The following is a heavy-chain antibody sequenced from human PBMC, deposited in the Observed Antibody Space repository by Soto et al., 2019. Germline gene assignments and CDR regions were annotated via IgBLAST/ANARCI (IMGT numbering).Heavy chain of an antibody. D-gene: IGHD6-13*01. CDR1: GGSISSSSYY. CDR3: ARISSWYGLGMDV. CDR2: IYYSGST. Sequence: PSETLSLTCTVSGGSISSSSYYWGWIRQPPGKGLEWIGSIYYSGSTYYNPSLKSRVTMSVDTSKNQFSLKLSSVTAVDTAVYYCARISSWYGLGMDVWGQGTTVTVSS. V-gene: IGHV4-39*07. J-gene: IGHJ6*02.